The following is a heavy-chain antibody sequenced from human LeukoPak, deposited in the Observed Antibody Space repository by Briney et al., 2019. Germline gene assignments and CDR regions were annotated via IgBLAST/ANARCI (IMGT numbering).Heavy chain of an antibody. CDR3: ARVARIGVRWFDP. V-gene: IGHV1-8*03. J-gene: IGHJ5*02. Sequence: ASVKVSCKASVYTFTSYDINWVRQATAQGLEWMGWMNPNSGNTGYAQKFQGRVTITRNTSISTAYMELSSLRSEDTAVYYCARVARIGVRWFDPWGQGTLVTVSS. CDR2: MNPNSGNT. D-gene: IGHD2-2*01. CDR1: VYTFTSYD.